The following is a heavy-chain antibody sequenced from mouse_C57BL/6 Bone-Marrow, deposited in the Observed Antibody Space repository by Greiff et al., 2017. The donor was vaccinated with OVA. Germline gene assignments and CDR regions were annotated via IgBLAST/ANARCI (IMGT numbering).Heavy chain of an antibody. CDR1: GYTFTSYW. Sequence: VQLQQSGAELVKPGASVKMSCKASGYTFTSYWITWVKQRPGQGLEWIGDIYPGSGSTNYNEKFKSKATLTVDTSSSTAYMQLSSLTSEDSAVYYCARTDYYGSRYAMDYWGQGTSVTVSS. J-gene: IGHJ4*01. V-gene: IGHV1-55*01. CDR3: ARTDYYGSRYAMDY. CDR2: IYPGSGST. D-gene: IGHD1-1*01.